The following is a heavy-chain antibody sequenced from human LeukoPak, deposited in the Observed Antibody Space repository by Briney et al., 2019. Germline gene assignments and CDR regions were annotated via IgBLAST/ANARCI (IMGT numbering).Heavy chain of an antibody. D-gene: IGHD3-10*01. V-gene: IGHV3-33*01. CDR2: IWYDGSNK. CDR1: GFTFSRYG. Sequence: PGGSLRLSCAASGFTFSRYGMHWVRQAPGKGLEWVAVIWYDGSNKDYADSVKGRFTISRDNSKNTLYLQMNSLSAEDTAIYYCAREPYYNAGTYFPIWGQGTMVTVSS. CDR3: AREPYYNAGTYFPI. J-gene: IGHJ3*02.